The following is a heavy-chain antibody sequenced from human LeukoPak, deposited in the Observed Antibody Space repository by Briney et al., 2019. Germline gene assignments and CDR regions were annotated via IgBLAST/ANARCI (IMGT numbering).Heavy chain of an antibody. V-gene: IGHV4-34*01. CDR3: ARGWLYYDFWSAPGWFYP. J-gene: IGHJ5*02. D-gene: IGHD3-3*01. CDR2: INHSGST. CDR1: GGSISSYY. Sequence: SETLSLTCTVSGGSISSYYWSWIRQPPGKGLEWIGEINHSGSTNYNPSLKSRVTISVDNSNNQFSLKLSSVAAADTAVYDCARGWLYYDFWSAPGWFYPWGQGTLVSVSS.